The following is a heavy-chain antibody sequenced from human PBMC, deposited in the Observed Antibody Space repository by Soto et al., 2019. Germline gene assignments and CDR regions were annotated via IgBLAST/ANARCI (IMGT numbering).Heavy chain of an antibody. J-gene: IGHJ6*02. CDR1: VFTFSSYG. V-gene: IGHV3-30*18. D-gene: IGHD1-26*01. Sequence: PGGSLRLSCAASVFTFSSYGLHWVRQAPGKGLEWVAVISYDGSNKYYADSVKGRFTISRDNSKNTLYLQMNSLRAEDTAVYYCAKDVVVGATTGLGDYYYYYGMDVWGQGTTVTVSS. CDR2: ISYDGSNK. CDR3: AKDVVVGATTGLGDYYYYYGMDV.